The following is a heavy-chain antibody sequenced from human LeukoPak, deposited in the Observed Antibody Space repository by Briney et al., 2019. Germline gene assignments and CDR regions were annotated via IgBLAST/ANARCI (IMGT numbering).Heavy chain of an antibody. CDR1: GYTFTSYA. CDR3: ARDESSVWNHPRFGSGMDV. Sequence: SVKVSCKASGYTFTSYAMHWVRQAPGQGLEWMGGIIPIFGTANYAQKFQGRVTITADESTSTAYMELSSLRSEDTAVYYRARDESSVWNHPRFGSGMDVWGQGTTVTVSS. J-gene: IGHJ6*02. D-gene: IGHD1-14*01. CDR2: IIPIFGTA. V-gene: IGHV1-69*13.